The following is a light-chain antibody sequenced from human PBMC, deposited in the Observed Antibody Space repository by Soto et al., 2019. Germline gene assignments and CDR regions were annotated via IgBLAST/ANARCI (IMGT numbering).Light chain of an antibody. CDR2: AAS. V-gene: IGKV1-9*01. CDR1: QGISTY. Sequence: DIQLTQSPSFLSASVGDRVTITCRASQGISTYLAWYQQKPGKAPKLLIYAASTLQSGVPSRFSGSGSGTEFTLTISSLHPEDFATDYCQQLNSYPPGFGPGTKLDIK. J-gene: IGKJ3*01. CDR3: QQLNSYPPG.